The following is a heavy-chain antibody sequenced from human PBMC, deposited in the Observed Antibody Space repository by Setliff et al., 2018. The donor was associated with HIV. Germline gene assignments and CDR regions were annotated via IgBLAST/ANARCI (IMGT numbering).Heavy chain of an antibody. J-gene: IGHJ6*02. CDR3: ARESQQYYDILTGFNYYYGMDV. D-gene: IGHD3-9*01. V-gene: IGHV4-59*01. Sequence: KPSETLSLTCNASGGSISGYYWSWVRQPPGKGLEWIGYIYYSGSTNYNPSLRSRVTISVDTSKNQVSLRLTSVTSADTALYYCARESQQYYDILTGFNYYYGMDVWGRGITVTVSS. CDR1: GGSISGYY. CDR2: IYYSGST.